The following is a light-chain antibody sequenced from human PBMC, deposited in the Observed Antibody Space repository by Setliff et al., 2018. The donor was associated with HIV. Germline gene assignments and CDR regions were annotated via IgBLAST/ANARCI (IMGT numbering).Light chain of an antibody. J-gene: IGLJ1*01. CDR3: SSYAGSNNRYV. CDR2: EVS. V-gene: IGLV2-8*01. CDR1: SSDVGGYNY. Sequence: QSVLTQPPSASGSPGQSVTISCTGTSSDVGGYNYVSWYQQHPGKAPKLMIYEVSKRPSGVPDRFSGSKSGNTASLTVSGLQAGDEADYYCSSYAGSNNRYVFGTGTKSPS.